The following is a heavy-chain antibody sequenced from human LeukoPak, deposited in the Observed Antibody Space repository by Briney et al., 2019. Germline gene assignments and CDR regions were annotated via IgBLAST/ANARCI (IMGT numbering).Heavy chain of an antibody. V-gene: IGHV3-66*02. CDR2: IYSGGST. D-gene: IGHD3-22*01. Sequence: GGSLRLSCAASGFTVSSNYMSWVRQAPGKGLEWVSVIYSGGSTYYADSVKGRFTISRDNSKNTLYLQMNSLRAEDTAVYYCAREVSYDSSGYYYSSGWYFDLWGRGTLVTVSS. CDR3: AREVSYDSSGYYYSSGWYFDL. CDR1: GFTVSSNY. J-gene: IGHJ2*01.